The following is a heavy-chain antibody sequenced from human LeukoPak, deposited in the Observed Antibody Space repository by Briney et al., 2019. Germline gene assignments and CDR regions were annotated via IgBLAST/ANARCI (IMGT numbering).Heavy chain of an antibody. CDR1: GGTFSSYA. J-gene: IGHJ6*02. V-gene: IGHV1-69*05. D-gene: IGHD3-10*01. Sequence: ASVKVSCKASGGTFSSYAISWVRQAPGQGLEWMGGIIPIFGTANYAQKFQGRVTMTRNTSISTAYMELSSLRSEDTAVYYCARGRWFGELFSFYGMDVWGQGTTVTVSS. CDR3: ARGRWFGELFSFYGMDV. CDR2: IIPIFGTA.